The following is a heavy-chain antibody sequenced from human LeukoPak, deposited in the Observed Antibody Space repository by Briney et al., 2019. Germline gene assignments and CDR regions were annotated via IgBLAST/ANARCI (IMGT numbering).Heavy chain of an antibody. D-gene: IGHD6-19*01. V-gene: IGHV5-51*01. CDR3: ARSASGWGFDD. CDR2: IYPGDSDT. CDR1: GYSFPTSW. Sequence: PGVAMPFSCTGFGYSFPTSWIGWARPMTGKGLEGMGIIYPGDSDTRYSPSFQGQVTISAGKSISTAYLQWSSLKASDSAMYYCARSASGWGFDDWGQGTLVTASS. J-gene: IGHJ4*02.